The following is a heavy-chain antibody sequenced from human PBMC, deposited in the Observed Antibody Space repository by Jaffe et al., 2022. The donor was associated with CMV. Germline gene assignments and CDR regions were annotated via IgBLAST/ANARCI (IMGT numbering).Heavy chain of an antibody. CDR3: ARGTTEWYSSANLNYYYYYMDV. D-gene: IGHD6-25*01. V-gene: IGHV1-3*01. J-gene: IGHJ6*03. CDR1: GYTFTSYA. CDR2: INAGNGNT. Sequence: QVQLVQSGAEVKKPGASVKVSCKASGYTFTSYAMHWVRQAPGQRLEWMGWINAGNGNTKYSQKFQGRVTITRDTSASTAYMELSSLRSEDTAVYYCARGTTEWYSSANLNYYYYYMDVWGKGTTVTVSS.